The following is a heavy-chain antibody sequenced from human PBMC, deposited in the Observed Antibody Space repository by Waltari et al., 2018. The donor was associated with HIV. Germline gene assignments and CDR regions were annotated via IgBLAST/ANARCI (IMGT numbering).Heavy chain of an antibody. CDR1: GGSFSGYY. D-gene: IGHD3-3*01. Sequence: QVQLQQWGAGLLKPSETLSLTCAVYGGSFSGYYWSWIRQPPGKGLEWIGEINHSGSTNYNPSLKSRVTISVDTSKNQFSLKLSSVTAADTAVYYCARGSITIFGVVTSYNWFDPWGQGTLVTVSS. CDR2: INHSGST. V-gene: IGHV4-34*01. J-gene: IGHJ5*02. CDR3: ARGSITIFGVVTSYNWFDP.